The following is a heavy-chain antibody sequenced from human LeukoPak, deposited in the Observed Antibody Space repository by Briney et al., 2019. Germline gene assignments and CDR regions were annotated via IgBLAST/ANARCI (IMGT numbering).Heavy chain of an antibody. CDR1: GLTVSSTY. V-gene: IGHV3-66*01. CDR2: IYSGGST. D-gene: IGHD3-3*01. CDR3: TRDLLEWYFDY. J-gene: IGHJ4*02. Sequence: GGSLRLSCAASGLTVSSTYMSWVRQTPGKGLEWVSVIYSGGSTYYADSVKGRFTISRDNSKNTLYLQMNSLRAEDTAVYYCTRDLLEWYFDYWGQGTLVTVSS.